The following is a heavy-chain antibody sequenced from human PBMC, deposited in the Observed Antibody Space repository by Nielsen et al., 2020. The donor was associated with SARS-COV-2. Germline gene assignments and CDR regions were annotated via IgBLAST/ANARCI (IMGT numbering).Heavy chain of an antibody. V-gene: IGHV3-9*01. J-gene: IGHJ6*02. CDR2: ISWNSGSI. Sequence: SLKISCAASGFTFDDYAVHWVRQAPGKGLEWVSGISWNSGSIGYADSVKGRFTISRDNAKNSLYLQMNSLRAEDTALYHCERYCGGDCYSYYYGMDVWGQGTTVTVSS. CDR1: GFTFDDYA. CDR3: ERYCGGDCYSYYYGMDV. D-gene: IGHD2-21*02.